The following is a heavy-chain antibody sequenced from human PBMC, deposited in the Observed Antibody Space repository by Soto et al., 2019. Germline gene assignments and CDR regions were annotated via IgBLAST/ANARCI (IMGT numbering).Heavy chain of an antibody. J-gene: IGHJ6*02. D-gene: IGHD5-12*01. CDR2: ISGSGGST. V-gene: IGHV3-23*01. CDR3: ANDLPYSGYDYQYYHYYGMDV. Sequence: GSLRLSCAASGFTFSSYAMSWVRQAPGKGLEWVSAISGSGGSTYYADSVKGRFTISRDNSKNTLYLQMNSLRAEDTAVYYCANDLPYSGYDYQYYHYYGMDVWGQGTTVTVSS. CDR1: GFTFSSYA.